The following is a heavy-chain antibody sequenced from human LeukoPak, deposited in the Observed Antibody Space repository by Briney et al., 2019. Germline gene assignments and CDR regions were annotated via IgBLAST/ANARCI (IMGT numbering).Heavy chain of an antibody. CDR1: GFTFNNYW. J-gene: IGHJ4*02. Sequence: PGGSLRLSCEASGFTFNNYWMNWVRQTPGKGLEWVAIIKKDGSEKFYVDSVKGRFAISRDNAKNSLYLEVNSLGAEDTAVYYCARAGSPGSIDYWGQGTLLTVSS. CDR3: ARAGSPGSIDY. V-gene: IGHV3-7*04. CDR2: IKKDGSEK. D-gene: IGHD1-14*01.